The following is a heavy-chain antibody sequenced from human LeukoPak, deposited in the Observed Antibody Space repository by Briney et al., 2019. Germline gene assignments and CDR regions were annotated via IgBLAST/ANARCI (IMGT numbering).Heavy chain of an antibody. Sequence: PGGSLRLSCAASGFTFSSYGMPWVRQAPGKGLEWVAVIWYDGSNKYYADSVKGRFTISRDNSKNTLYLQMNSLRAEDTAVYYCARDNFRFGSGSHDYWGQGTLVTVSS. J-gene: IGHJ4*02. CDR2: IWYDGSNK. V-gene: IGHV3-33*01. CDR1: GFTFSSYG. D-gene: IGHD3-10*01. CDR3: ARDNFRFGSGSHDY.